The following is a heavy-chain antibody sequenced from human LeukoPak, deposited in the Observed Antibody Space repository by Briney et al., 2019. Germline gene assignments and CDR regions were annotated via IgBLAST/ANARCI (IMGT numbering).Heavy chain of an antibody. V-gene: IGHV3-30-3*01. CDR3: ARDFGSGWNWFDP. Sequence: PGGSLRLSCAASGFTFSSYAMHWVRQAPGKGLEWVTVISSDETNKYYTDSVKGRFIISRDNSKNTLYLQMNSLRTEDTAVYYCARDFGSGWNWFDPWGQGTQSPSPQ. J-gene: IGHJ5*02. CDR2: ISSDETNK. CDR1: GFTFSSYA. D-gene: IGHD6-19*01.